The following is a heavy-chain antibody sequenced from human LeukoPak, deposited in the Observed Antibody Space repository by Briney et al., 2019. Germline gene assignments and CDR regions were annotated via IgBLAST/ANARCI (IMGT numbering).Heavy chain of an antibody. V-gene: IGHV1-69*01. J-gene: IGHJ4*02. D-gene: IGHD1-26*01. CDR1: GGTFSSYA. CDR2: IIPIFGTA. CDR3: ARGDSGSYSELFDY. Sequence: ASVKVSCKASGGTFSSYAISWVRQAPGQGLEWMGGIIPIFGTANYAQKFQGRVTLTADESTSTAYMELSSLRSEDTAVYYCARGDSGSYSELFDYWGQGTLVTVSS.